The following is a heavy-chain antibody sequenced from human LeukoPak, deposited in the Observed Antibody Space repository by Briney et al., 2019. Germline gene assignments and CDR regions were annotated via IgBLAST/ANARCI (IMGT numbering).Heavy chain of an antibody. J-gene: IGHJ4*02. V-gene: IGHV3-13*01. CDR2: IGTAGDT. CDR1: GFTFSSYD. Sequence: GGSLRLSCAASGFTFSSYDMHWVRQATGKGLEWVSAIGTAGDTYYPGSVKGRFTISRDNSKSMVYLQMSSLKPEDTALYYCVKDYPVFDCWGQGTLVTVSS. CDR3: VKDYPVFDC.